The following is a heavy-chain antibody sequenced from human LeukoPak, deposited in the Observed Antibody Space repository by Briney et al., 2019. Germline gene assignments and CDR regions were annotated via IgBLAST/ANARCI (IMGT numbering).Heavy chain of an antibody. D-gene: IGHD3-3*01. CDR1: GGSFSENY. V-gene: IGHV4-34*01. CDR3: ARGGRRFKSGNWFDP. J-gene: IGHJ5*02. CDR2: INHSGIT. Sequence: ETLSLTCAVYGGSFSENYWTWTWIRQPPGKGLEWIGEINHSGITNYYPSLKSRFTISVDTSRNQFSLRLSSVTAADTAVYYCARGGRRFKSGNWFDPWGQGTLVTVSS.